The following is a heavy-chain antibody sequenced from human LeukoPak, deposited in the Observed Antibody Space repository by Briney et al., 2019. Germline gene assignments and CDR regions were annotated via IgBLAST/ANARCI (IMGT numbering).Heavy chain of an antibody. CDR1: GFTIGPYA. CDR3: ATWAFYHNWDV. D-gene: IGHD2/OR15-2a*01. Sequence: PGGSLRLSCAASGFTIGPYAMYWVRQGPGRGLEWVSVIKADGSGTFYADSVRGRFTTSRDNSKNSLYLQMNSLTSEDTALYYCATWAFYHNWDVWGQGTTVIVSS. V-gene: IGHV3-43*02. J-gene: IGHJ6*02. CDR2: IKADGSGT.